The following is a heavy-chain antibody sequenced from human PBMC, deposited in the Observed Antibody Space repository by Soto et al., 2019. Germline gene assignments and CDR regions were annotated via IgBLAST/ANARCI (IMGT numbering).Heavy chain of an antibody. CDR1: GFTFSSYS. CDR3: VRGRAVTTPVPNCDY. J-gene: IGHJ4*02. CDR2: ISSSSCTI. V-gene: IGHV3-48*01. D-gene: IGHD3-3*01. Sequence: EVQLVESGGGLVQPGGSLRLSCVVSGFTFSSYSMNWVRQAPGKGLEWVSYISSSSCTIYYADSVKGRFTISRDNAKNSLYLQMNSLRAEDTAVYYCVRGRAVTTPVPNCDYWGQGTLVTVSS.